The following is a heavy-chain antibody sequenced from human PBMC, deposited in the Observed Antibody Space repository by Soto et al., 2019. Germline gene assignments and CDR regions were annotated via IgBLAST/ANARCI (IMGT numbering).Heavy chain of an antibody. D-gene: IGHD3-10*01. CDR1: GGSISSYY. Sequence: SETLSLTCTVSGGSISSYYWSWIRQPPGKGLEWIGYIYYSGSTNYNPSLKSRVTISVDTSKNQFSLKLSSVTAADTAVYYCARDSMVRGVTSRYYYGMDVWGQGTTVTVSS. CDR3: ARDSMVRGVTSRYYYGMDV. CDR2: IYYSGST. J-gene: IGHJ6*02. V-gene: IGHV4-59*01.